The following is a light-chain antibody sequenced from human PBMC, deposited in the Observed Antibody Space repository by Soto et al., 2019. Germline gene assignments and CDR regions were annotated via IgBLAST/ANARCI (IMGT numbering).Light chain of an antibody. V-gene: IGLV2-18*02. CDR3: SSYTSSSTYV. J-gene: IGLJ1*01. CDR1: SSDVGSYNR. Sequence: QSALTQPPSVSGSPGQSVTISCTGTSSDVGSYNRVSWYQQSPGTAPKLTIYEVSNRPSGVPDRFSGSKSGNTASLTISGLQAEDEADDYCSSYTSSSTYVFGTGTKVTVL. CDR2: EVS.